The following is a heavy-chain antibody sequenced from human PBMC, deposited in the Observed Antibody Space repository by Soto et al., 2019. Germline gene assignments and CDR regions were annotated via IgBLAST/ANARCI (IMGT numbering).Heavy chain of an antibody. J-gene: IGHJ6*03. V-gene: IGHV6-1*01. CDR2: TYYKSKWYY. D-gene: IGHD5-12*01. CDR3: ARGSWDYFSGHYCLGN. CDR1: GDSVSSNSAG. Sequence: LQTLSLTCDISGDSVSSNSAGWNWIRQTPSRGLEWLGRTYYKSKWYYTYAASVKSRITVSPDTSKNQFSLQLTSVTPEDTAVYFCARGSWDYFSGHYCLGNWDKGTTVSVSS.